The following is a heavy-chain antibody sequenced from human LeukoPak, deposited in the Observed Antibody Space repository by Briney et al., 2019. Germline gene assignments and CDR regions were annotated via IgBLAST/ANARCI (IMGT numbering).Heavy chain of an antibody. Sequence: SEILSLTCAVYGGSFSGYYWSWIRQPPGKGLEWIGEINHSGSTNYNPSLKSRVTISVDTSKNQFSLKLSSVTAADTAVYYCARSQYYYDSSGPDYWGQGTLVTVSS. J-gene: IGHJ4*02. CDR1: GGSFSGYY. CDR2: INHSGST. V-gene: IGHV4-34*01. CDR3: ARSQYYYDSSGPDY. D-gene: IGHD3-22*01.